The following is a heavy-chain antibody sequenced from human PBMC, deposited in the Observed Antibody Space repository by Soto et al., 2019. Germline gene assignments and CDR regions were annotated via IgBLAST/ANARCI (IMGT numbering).Heavy chain of an antibody. J-gene: IGHJ4*02. CDR3: ARVPYYDSSGYYPSGY. CDR1: GYTFISYD. Sequence: ASVKVPCKASGYTFISYDINWVRQATGQGLEWMGWMNPNSGNTGYAQKFQGRVTMTRNTSISTAYMELSSLRSEDAAVYYCARVPYYDSSGYYPSGYWGQGTLVTV. D-gene: IGHD3-22*01. V-gene: IGHV1-8*01. CDR2: MNPNSGNT.